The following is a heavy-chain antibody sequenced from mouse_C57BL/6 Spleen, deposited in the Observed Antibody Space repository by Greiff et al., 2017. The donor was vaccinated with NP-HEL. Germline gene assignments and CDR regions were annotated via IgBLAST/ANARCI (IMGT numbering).Heavy chain of an antibody. CDR3: AGYSLWDGKNY. CDR1: GFTFTDYY. D-gene: IGHD4-1*01. J-gene: IGHJ2*01. CDR2: IRNKANGYTT. V-gene: IGHV7-3*01. Sequence: EVMLVESGGGLVQPGGSLSLSCAASGFTFTDYYMSWVRQPPGKALEWLGFIRNKANGYTTEYSASVKGRFTISRDNSQSILYLQMNALRAEDSATYYCAGYSLWDGKNYWGQGTTLTVSS.